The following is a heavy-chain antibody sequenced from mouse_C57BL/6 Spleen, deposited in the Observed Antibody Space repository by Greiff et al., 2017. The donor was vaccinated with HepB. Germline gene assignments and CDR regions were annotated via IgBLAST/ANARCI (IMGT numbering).Heavy chain of an antibody. J-gene: IGHJ4*01. D-gene: IGHD2-1*01. V-gene: IGHV1-15*01. CDR1: GYTFTDYE. CDR3: TRKGYGNYETHYYAMDY. Sequence: VQLQQSGAELVRPGASVTLSCKASGYTFTDYEMHWVKQTPVHGLEWIGAIDPETGGTAYNQKFKGKAILTADTSSSTAYMELRSLTSEDSAVYYCTRKGYGNYETHYYAMDYWGQGTSVTVSS. CDR2: IDPETGGT.